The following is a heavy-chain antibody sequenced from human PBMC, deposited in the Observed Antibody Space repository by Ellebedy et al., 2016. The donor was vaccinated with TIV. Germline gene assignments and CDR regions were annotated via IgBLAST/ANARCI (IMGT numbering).Heavy chain of an antibody. CDR2: IYPYNGGT. D-gene: IGHD3-10*01. CDR3: ARGLWFGELSSGMDV. J-gene: IGHJ6*02. Sequence: ASVKVSCKASGYTFTGYYVHWVRQAPGQGLEWMGWIYPYNGGTNYAQKFQGRVTMTRDTSISTAYMELSRLRSDDTAVYYCARGLWFGELSSGMDVWGQGTTVIVSS. CDR1: GYTFTGYY. V-gene: IGHV1-2*02.